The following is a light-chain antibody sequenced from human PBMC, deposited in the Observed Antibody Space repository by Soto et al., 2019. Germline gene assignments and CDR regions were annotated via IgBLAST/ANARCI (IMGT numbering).Light chain of an antibody. V-gene: IGLV6-57*04. CDR3: QSYDSYTVV. CDR2: EHN. CDR1: SGSIASNY. J-gene: IGLJ2*01. Sequence: NFMLTQPHSVSESPGKTVTISCTRSSGSIASNYVQWYQQRPGSAPPTVIYEHNQRPSGVPDRFSGSTDGSSNSASLTISGLQTEDEADYYCQSYDSYTVVFGGGTKVTVL.